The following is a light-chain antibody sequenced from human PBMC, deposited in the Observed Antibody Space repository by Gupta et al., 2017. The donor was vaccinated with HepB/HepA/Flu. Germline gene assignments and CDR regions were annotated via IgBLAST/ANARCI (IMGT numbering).Light chain of an antibody. Sequence: IVLPPFPATLSLSPGERATLSCRASQSVSSCLAWYQQKPGQAPSLLIYDASNRATGVPARISGSGSGTDFTLTISSLEPEDFAVYYCKQCVNWLATFGQGTRLEIK. CDR1: QSVSSC. J-gene: IGKJ5*01. CDR3: KQCVNWLAT. CDR2: DAS. V-gene: IGKV3-11*01.